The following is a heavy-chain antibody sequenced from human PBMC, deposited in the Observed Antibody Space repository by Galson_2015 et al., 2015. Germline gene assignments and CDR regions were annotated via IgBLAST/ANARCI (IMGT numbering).Heavy chain of an antibody. CDR3: ARDVGPW. J-gene: IGHJ1*01. V-gene: IGHV3-53*01. Sequence: SLRLSCAASGVTVGNNYMSWVRQAPGKGLEWVSIIYSTGDTYYADSVKGRFTISRGIFKNTVYLQMNNLRAEDTAMYYCARDVGPWGGQGTLVTVSS. CDR2: IYSTGDT. D-gene: IGHD1-26*01. CDR1: GVTVGNNY.